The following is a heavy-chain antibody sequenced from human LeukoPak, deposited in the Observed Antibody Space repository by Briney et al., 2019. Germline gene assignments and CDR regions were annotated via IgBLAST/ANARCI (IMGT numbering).Heavy chain of an antibody. CDR2: IFYSGST. CDR1: SGSISASNYY. D-gene: IGHD5-12*01. V-gene: IGHV4-39*07. J-gene: IGHJ4*02. CDR3: AVLRSGHFGY. Sequence: PSETLSLTCTVSSGSISASNYYWGWVRQPPGTALEWIGNIFYSGSTYYSPSLKSRVTISLDTSKNQFSLKLSSVTAADTAVYYCAVLRSGHFGYWGQGTLVTVSS.